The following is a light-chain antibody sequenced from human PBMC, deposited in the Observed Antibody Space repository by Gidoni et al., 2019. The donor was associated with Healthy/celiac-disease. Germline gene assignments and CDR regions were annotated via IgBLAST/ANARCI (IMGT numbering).Light chain of an antibody. CDR1: QSLLHSNGYNY. J-gene: IGKJ4*02. V-gene: IGKV2-28*01. CDR3: MQALQTPLT. Sequence: DIVMTQSPLSLPVTPGEPASISCRSSQSLLHSNGYNYLDWYLQKPGQSPQLLIYLGSNRSSGVPDRFSGRGSCTDFTLKISRVEAEDVGVYYCMQALQTPLTFGGXTKVEIK. CDR2: LGS.